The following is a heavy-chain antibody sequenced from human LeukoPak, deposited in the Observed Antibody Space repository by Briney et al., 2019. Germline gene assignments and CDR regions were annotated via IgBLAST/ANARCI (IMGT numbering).Heavy chain of an antibody. Sequence: PGGSLRLSCAASGFSFDDYAMHWVRQPPGKGLEWVSVISGDGGDTDYVDSVKGRFTISRDNSKDSLYLQMNSLRTEDAALYYCAKEFGYCSGSSCYRYYYYPMDVWGQGTTVTVSS. D-gene: IGHD2-15*01. CDR2: ISGDGGDT. J-gene: IGHJ6*02. V-gene: IGHV3-43*02. CDR1: GFSFDDYA. CDR3: AKEFGYCSGSSCYRYYYYPMDV.